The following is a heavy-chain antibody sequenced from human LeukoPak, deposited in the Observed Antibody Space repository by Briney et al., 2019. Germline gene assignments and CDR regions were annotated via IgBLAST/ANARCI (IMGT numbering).Heavy chain of an antibody. CDR2: ISSSGSTI. CDR3: ARDGLTYARDY. D-gene: IGHD2-2*01. CDR1: GFTFSSYE. Sequence: GGSLRLSCAASGFTFSSYEMNWVRQAPGKGLEWVSYISSSGSTIYYADSVKGRFTTYRDSAKNSLYLQMNSLRVDDTAFYYCARDGLTYARDYWGQGTLVTVSS. J-gene: IGHJ4*02. V-gene: IGHV3-48*03.